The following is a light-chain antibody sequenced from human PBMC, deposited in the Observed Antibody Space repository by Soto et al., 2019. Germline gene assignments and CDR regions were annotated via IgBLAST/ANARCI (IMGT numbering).Light chain of an antibody. Sequence: DIQMTQSPSTLSASVGDRVTITCRANQSISNWLAWYQQKPGKAPKLLIYDASSLESGVPSRFSGGGFGTEFTLTISSLQPDDFGTYYCQQYNSYSTFGQGTKVDIK. CDR1: QSISNW. CDR2: DAS. V-gene: IGKV1-5*01. J-gene: IGKJ1*01. CDR3: QQYNSYST.